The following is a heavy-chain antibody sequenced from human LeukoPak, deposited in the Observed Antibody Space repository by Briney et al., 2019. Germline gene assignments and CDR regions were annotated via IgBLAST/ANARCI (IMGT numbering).Heavy chain of an antibody. Sequence: GGSLRLSCAASGFPFTSYAMSWVRQAPGKGLEWVSAISGSGGSTYYADSVKGRFTLSRGNSKNTLLLQMNSLRAEDSAVYYCARFSSTSYYYGMDVWGQGTTVTVSS. D-gene: IGHD2-2*01. V-gene: IGHV3-23*01. CDR1: GFPFTSYA. CDR2: ISGSGGST. J-gene: IGHJ6*02. CDR3: ARFSSTSYYYGMDV.